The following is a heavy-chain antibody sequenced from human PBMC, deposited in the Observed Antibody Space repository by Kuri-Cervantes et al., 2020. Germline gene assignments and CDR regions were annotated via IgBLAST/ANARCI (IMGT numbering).Heavy chain of an antibody. Sequence: ASVKVSCKASGYTFTSYGISWVRQAPGQGLEWMGWISAYNGNTNYAQKLQGRVTMTTDTSTSTAYMELRSLRSDDTAVYYCASSPHCSGGSCYWFDPWGQGTLVTVSS. J-gene: IGHJ5*02. CDR1: GYTFTSYG. CDR2: ISAYNGNT. V-gene: IGHV1-18*01. CDR3: ASSPHCSGGSCYWFDP. D-gene: IGHD2-15*01.